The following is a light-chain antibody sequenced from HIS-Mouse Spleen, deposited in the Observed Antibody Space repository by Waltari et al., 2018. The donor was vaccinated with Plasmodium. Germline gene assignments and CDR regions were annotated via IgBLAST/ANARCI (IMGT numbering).Light chain of an antibody. CDR3: QQYNNWSFT. Sequence: EIVMTQSPATLSVSPGERATRSCRASQSVSSNLAWYQQKPGQAPRLLIYGASTRATGIPARFSGSGSGTEFTLTISSLQSEEFAVYYCQQYNNWSFTFGPGTKVDIK. J-gene: IGKJ3*01. V-gene: IGKV3-15*01. CDR2: GAS. CDR1: QSVSSN.